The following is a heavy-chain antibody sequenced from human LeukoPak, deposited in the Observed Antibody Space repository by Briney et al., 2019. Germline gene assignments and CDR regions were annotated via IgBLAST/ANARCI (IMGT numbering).Heavy chain of an antibody. Sequence: LETLSLTCAVSGSSISSGYYWGWIRQPPGKGLEWIGSIYHRGSTYYNASLQSRVTISVDTSKNQFSLKLSSVTAADTAVYYCARGGLLWFGELAMDVWGKGTTVTVSS. V-gene: IGHV4-38-2*01. CDR1: GSSISSGYY. D-gene: IGHD3-10*01. CDR3: ARGGLLWFGELAMDV. CDR2: IYHRGST. J-gene: IGHJ6*03.